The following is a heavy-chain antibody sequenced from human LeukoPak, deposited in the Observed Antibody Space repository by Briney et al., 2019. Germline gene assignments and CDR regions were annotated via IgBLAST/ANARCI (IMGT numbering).Heavy chain of an antibody. Sequence: PGGSLRLSCVASEFIFSNYWMSWVRQGPGEGPEWVANLNQGGNEKYYVDSVRGRFTISRDNAKKSLDLQMNSLRVEDTAIYYCARLAVPPGNRGWYYEHWGQGTLVTASS. V-gene: IGHV3-7*03. CDR3: ARLAVPPGNRGWYYEH. CDR2: LNQGGNEK. CDR1: EFIFSNYW. J-gene: IGHJ4*02. D-gene: IGHD2-2*01.